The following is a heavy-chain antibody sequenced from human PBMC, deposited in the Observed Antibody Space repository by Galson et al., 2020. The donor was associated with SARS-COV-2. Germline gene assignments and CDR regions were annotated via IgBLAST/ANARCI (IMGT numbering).Heavy chain of an antibody. CDR1: GYTLTELS. Sequence: ASVKVSCKVSGYTLTELSMHWVRQAPGKGLEWMGGFDPEDGETIYAQKFQGRVTMTEDTSTDTAYMELSSLRSEDTAVYYCATLLLARGVIMVCDPWGQGTLVTVSS. CDR3: ATLLLARGVIMVCDP. V-gene: IGHV1-24*01. D-gene: IGHD3-10*01. CDR2: FDPEDGET. J-gene: IGHJ5*02.